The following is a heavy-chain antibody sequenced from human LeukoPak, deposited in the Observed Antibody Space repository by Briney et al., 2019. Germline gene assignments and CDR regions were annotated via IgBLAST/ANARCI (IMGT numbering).Heavy chain of an antibody. CDR1: GGSFSGYY. Sequence: SETLSLTCAVYGGSFSGYYWSWIRQPPGKGLEWIGEINHSGSTNYNPSLKSRVTISVDTSKNQFSLKLSSVTAADTAVYCCARGRGTQDYWGQGTLVTVPS. CDR2: INHSGST. J-gene: IGHJ4*02. CDR3: ARGRGTQDY. V-gene: IGHV4-34*01. D-gene: IGHD1-26*01.